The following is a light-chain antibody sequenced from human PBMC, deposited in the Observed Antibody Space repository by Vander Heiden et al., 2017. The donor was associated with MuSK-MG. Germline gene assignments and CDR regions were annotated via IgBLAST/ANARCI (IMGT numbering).Light chain of an antibody. CDR3: QLWDSATDQAV. CDR1: NIEAAS. V-gene: IGLV3-21*04. Sequence: SVVTQPPSLSVAPGKTASITCGGDNIEAASVHWYQQRPGQAPVLIIYYDRDRPSGIPERFSGSNSGNTATLTISRVEAGDEADYYCQLWDSATDQAVFGGGTKLTVL. CDR2: YDR. J-gene: IGLJ2*01.